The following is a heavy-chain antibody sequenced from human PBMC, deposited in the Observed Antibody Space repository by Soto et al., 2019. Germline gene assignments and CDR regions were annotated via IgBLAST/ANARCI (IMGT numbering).Heavy chain of an antibody. CDR1: GFSLSTSGVG. CDR3: AHSGPNWGNAFAI. CDR2: IYWDDDK. D-gene: IGHD7-27*01. Sequence: QITLKESGPTLMKPTQTLTLTCTFSGFSLSTSGVGVGWIRQPPRKALEWLALIYWDDDKRYRPSLKSRLTITKDTSKNHVVLTVTNMDPVDTATYYCAHSGPNWGNAFAIWGPGTMVTISS. J-gene: IGHJ3*02. V-gene: IGHV2-5*02.